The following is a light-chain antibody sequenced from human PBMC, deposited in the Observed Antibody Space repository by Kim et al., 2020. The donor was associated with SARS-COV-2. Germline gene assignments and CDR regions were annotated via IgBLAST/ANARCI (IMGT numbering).Light chain of an antibody. CDR2: GAS. CDR3: LQHNTYPIT. J-gene: IGKJ5*01. Sequence: IQMTQSPSSLSASVGDRVTITCRASQDIRNDLGWYQQNPGRAPKRLIYGASSLQSGVPSRFSGSGSGTEFTLTISSLQPEDFATYFCLQHNTYPITFRQGTPLEIK. CDR1: QDIRND. V-gene: IGKV1-17*01.